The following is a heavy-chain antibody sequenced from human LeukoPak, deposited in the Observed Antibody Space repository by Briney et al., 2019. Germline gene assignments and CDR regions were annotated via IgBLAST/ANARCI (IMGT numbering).Heavy chain of an antibody. CDR2: IIPILGIA. CDR3: ARDIGAYNWNDGSDY. V-gene: IGHV1-69*04. CDR1: GGTFSSYA. Sequence: ASVKVSCKASGGTFSSYAISWVRQAPGQGLEWMGRIIPILGIANYAQKFQGRVTITADKSTSTAYMELSSLRSEDTAVYYCARDIGAYNWNDGSDYWGQGTLVTVSA. J-gene: IGHJ4*02. D-gene: IGHD1-20*01.